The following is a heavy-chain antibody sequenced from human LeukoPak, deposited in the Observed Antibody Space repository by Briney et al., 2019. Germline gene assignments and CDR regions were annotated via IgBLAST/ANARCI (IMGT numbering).Heavy chain of an antibody. V-gene: IGHV3-7*01. CDR2: IKQDGSEK. D-gene: IGHD3-10*01. Sequence: GGSLRLSCAASGFTFSSYEMSWVRQAPGKGLEWVANIKQDGSEKYYVDSVKGRFTISRDNAKNSLYLQMNSLRAEDTAVYYCASAYYYGSGTGNSDYYYYYMDVWGKGTTVTVSS. CDR1: GFTFSSYE. CDR3: ASAYYYGSGTGNSDYYYYYMDV. J-gene: IGHJ6*03.